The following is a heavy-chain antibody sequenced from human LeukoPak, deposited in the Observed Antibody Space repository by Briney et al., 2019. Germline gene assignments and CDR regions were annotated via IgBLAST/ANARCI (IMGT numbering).Heavy chain of an antibody. V-gene: IGHV3-48*04. CDR1: GFTFSSYG. CDR3: AREGTGTGAKDY. CDR2: ISSGRPTI. Sequence: PGGSLRLSCAASGFTFSSYGMNWVRQTPGKGLEWVSYISSGRPTINYADSVKGRFTISRDNAKNSLYLQMNSLRAEDTAVYYCAREGTGTGAKDYWGQGTLVTVSS. D-gene: IGHD1-1*01. J-gene: IGHJ4*02.